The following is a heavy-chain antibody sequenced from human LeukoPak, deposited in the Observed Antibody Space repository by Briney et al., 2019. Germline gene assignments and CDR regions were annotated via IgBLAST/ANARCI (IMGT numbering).Heavy chain of an antibody. Sequence: GGSLRLSCEASGFSFSNYWMTWVRQAPGKGLEWVADINQNGGQSYYVDSVKGRFTLSRDNAKNSLFLQLNSLRAENTAVYYCVKNSGWYCLDYWGQGITVIVSS. D-gene: IGHD6-13*01. CDR1: GFSFSNYW. CDR2: INQNGGQS. J-gene: IGHJ4*02. V-gene: IGHV3-7*03. CDR3: VKNSGWYCLDY.